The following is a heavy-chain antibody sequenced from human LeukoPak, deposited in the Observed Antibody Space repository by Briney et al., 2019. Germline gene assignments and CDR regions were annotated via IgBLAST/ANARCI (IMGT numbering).Heavy chain of an antibody. J-gene: IGHJ4*02. CDR3: ARNYDRVDY. D-gene: IGHD3-22*01. V-gene: IGHV4-34*01. CDR2: INHSGST. CDR1: GGSFSGYY. Sequence: SETLSLTCAVYGGSFSGYYWSWIRQPPGKGLEWIGEINHSGSTNYNPSLKSRVTISVDTSKNQFSLKLSSVTAADTAVYFCARNYDRVDYWGQGTLVTVSS.